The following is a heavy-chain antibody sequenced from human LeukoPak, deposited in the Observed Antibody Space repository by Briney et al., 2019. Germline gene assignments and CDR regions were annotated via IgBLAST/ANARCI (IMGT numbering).Heavy chain of an antibody. D-gene: IGHD3-3*01. CDR2: IYYSGST. Sequence: SETLFLTCTVSGGSISSGDYYWSWIRQPPGKGLEWIGYIYYSGSTYYNPSLKSRVTISVDTSKNQFSLKLSSVTAADTAVYYCARDTSGYKGPHFDYWGQGTLVTVSS. V-gene: IGHV4-30-4*01. CDR3: ARDTSGYKGPHFDY. CDR1: GGSISSGDYY. J-gene: IGHJ4*02.